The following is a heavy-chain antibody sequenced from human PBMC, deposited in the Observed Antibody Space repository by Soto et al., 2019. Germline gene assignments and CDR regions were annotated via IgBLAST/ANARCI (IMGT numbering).Heavy chain of an antibody. CDR3: AIPRGAVAGPFDY. D-gene: IGHD6-19*01. Sequence: SETLSLTCTVSGGSISSSSYYWGWIRQPPGKGLEWIGSIYYGGSTYYNPSLKSRVTISVDTSKNQFSLKLSSVTAADTAVYYCAIPRGAVAGPFDYWGQGTLVTVSS. V-gene: IGHV4-39*01. CDR1: GGSISSSSYY. J-gene: IGHJ4*02. CDR2: IYYGGST.